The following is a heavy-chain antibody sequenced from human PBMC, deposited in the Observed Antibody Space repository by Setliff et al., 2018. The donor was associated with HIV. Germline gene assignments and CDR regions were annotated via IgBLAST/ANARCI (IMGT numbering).Heavy chain of an antibody. Sequence: GGSLRLSCAASGFSFGDYAMHWVRQAPGKGLEWVSGISWNSGATTYTASVKDRFIISRDDSKNTAFLQMNSLKSEDTAVYYCTGWGSGWPQNYWGQGT. J-gene: IGHJ4*02. V-gene: IGHV3-9*01. CDR1: GFSFGDYA. D-gene: IGHD6-19*01. CDR3: TGWGSGWPQNY. CDR2: ISWNSGAT.